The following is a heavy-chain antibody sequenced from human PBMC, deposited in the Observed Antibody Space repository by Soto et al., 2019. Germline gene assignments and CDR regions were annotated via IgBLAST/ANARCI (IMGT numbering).Heavy chain of an antibody. CDR1: VFTFSSYG. V-gene: IGHV3-30*18. J-gene: IGHJ4*02. CDR2: ISYDGSNK. Sequence: PWWSLRLSCSASVFTFSSYGMYWCRQAPGKGLEWVAAISYDGSNKYYADSVKGRFTISRDNSKNTLYLQMNSLRAEDTAVYYCAKGGYSSGWYNHFDYWGQGTLVTVSS. D-gene: IGHD6-19*01. CDR3: AKGGYSSGWYNHFDY.